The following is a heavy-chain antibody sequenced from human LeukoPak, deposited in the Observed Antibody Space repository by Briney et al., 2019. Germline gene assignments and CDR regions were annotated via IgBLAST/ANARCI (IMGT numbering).Heavy chain of an antibody. CDR1: GFTFSDYY. V-gene: IGHV3-11*04. CDR2: ISSSGSTI. D-gene: IGHD6-13*01. Sequence: PGGSLRLSCAASGFTFSDYYMSWIRQAPGKGLEWVSYISSSGSTIYYADSVKGRFTISRDNAKNSLYLQMNSLRAEDTAVYYCARDLIAAAGVDAFDIWGQGTMVTVSS. J-gene: IGHJ3*02. CDR3: ARDLIAAAGVDAFDI.